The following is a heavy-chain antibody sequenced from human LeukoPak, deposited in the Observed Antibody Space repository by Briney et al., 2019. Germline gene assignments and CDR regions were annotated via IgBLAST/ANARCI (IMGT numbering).Heavy chain of an antibody. CDR3: ASSGYRYWFGESIPATDY. V-gene: IGHV1-2*02. J-gene: IGHJ4*02. Sequence: GASVKVSCKASGYTFTGYYMHWVRQAPGQGLEWMGWINPNSGGTNYAQKFQGRVTMTRDTSISTAYMELSRLRSDDTAVYYCASSGYRYWFGESIPATDYWGQGTLVTVSS. CDR2: INPNSGGT. CDR1: GYTFTGYY. D-gene: IGHD3-10*01.